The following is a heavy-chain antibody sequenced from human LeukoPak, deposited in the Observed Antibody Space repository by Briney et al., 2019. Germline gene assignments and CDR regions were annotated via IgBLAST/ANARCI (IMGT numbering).Heavy chain of an antibody. V-gene: IGHV3-21*01. CDR1: GFTFSDYG. CDR2: ISSSSSYI. CDR3: ARARVNYYGSGSYFHPHICLDY. Sequence: PGGSLRLPCAASGFTFSDYGMSWVRQAPGKGLEWVSSISSSSSYIYYADSVKGRFTISGDNAKNSLYLQMNSLRAEDTAVYYCARARVNYYGSGSYFHPHICLDYWGQGTLVTVSS. D-gene: IGHD3-10*01. J-gene: IGHJ4*02.